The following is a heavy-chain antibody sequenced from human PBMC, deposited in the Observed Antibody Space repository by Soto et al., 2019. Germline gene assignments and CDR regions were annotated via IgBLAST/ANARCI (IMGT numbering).Heavy chain of an antibody. V-gene: IGHV1-8*01. Sequence: ASVKVSCKASGYTFTSYDINWVRQATGQGLEWMGWMNPNSGNTGYAQKFQGRVTMTRNTSISTAYMELSSLRSEDTAVYYCAFFGYCSSTSCYYNWFDPWGKGTLVTVPS. D-gene: IGHD2-2*01. CDR3: AFFGYCSSTSCYYNWFDP. CDR1: GYTFTSYD. J-gene: IGHJ5*02. CDR2: MNPNSGNT.